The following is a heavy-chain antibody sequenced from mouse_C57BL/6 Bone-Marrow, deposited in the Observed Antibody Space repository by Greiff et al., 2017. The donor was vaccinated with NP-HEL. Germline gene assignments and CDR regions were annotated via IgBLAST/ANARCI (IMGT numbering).Heavy chain of an antibody. CDR1: GFTFTDYY. D-gene: IGHD4-1*02. Sequence: EVKLQESGGGLVQPGGSLSLSCAASGFTFTDYYMSWVRQPPGKALEWLGFIRNKANGYTTEYSASVKGRFTISRDNSQSILYLQMNALRAEDSATYYCARYATFYYYAMDYWGQGTSVTVSS. V-gene: IGHV7-3*01. CDR2: IRNKANGYTT. CDR3: ARYATFYYYAMDY. J-gene: IGHJ4*01.